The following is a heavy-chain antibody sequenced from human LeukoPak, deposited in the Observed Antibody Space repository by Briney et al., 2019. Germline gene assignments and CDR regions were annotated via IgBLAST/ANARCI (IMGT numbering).Heavy chain of an antibody. V-gene: IGHV3-23*01. D-gene: IGHD3-3*01. J-gene: IGHJ4*02. CDR3: AKAPHFDFWSGYSYYFDY. CDR1: NFILSTYA. CDR2: LSGSGGNT. Sequence: GGSLGLSCSASNFILSTYAMSWVRQAPGKGLDWVASLSGSGGNTYYAESVKGRFTISRDISRDTVHLQMNSLRAEDTAVYYCAKAPHFDFWSGYSYYFDYWGQGTLVTVSS.